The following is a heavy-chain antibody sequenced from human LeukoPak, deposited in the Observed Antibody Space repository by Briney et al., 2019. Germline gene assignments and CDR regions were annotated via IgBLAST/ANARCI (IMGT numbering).Heavy chain of an antibody. Sequence: QPGGSLRLSCAASGFTFSTYAMSWVRQSPGKGLEWVSAISGIYTGTYYADSVKCRFTISRDNAKNSLYLEVNSLRAEDTAVYWCASNGYCSGGSCFYGMDVWGQGTTVTVSS. D-gene: IGHD2-15*01. J-gene: IGHJ6*02. CDR1: GFTFSTYA. CDR3: ASNGYCSGGSCFYGMDV. V-gene: IGHV3-23*01. CDR2: ISGIYTGT.